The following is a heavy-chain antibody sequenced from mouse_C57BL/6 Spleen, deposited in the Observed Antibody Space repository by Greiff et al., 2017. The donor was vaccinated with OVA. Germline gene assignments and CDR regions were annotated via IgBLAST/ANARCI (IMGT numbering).Heavy chain of an antibody. V-gene: IGHV5-15*01. J-gene: IGHJ3*01. CDR3: ATYYSNYEFAY. CDR1: GFTFSDYG. Sequence: EVQGVESGGGLVQPGGSLKLSCAASGFTFSDYGMAWVRQAPRKGPEWVAFISNLAYSIYYADTVTGRFTISRENAKNTLYLEMSSLRSEDTAMYYCATYYSNYEFAYWGQGTLVTVSA. D-gene: IGHD2-5*01. CDR2: ISNLAYSI.